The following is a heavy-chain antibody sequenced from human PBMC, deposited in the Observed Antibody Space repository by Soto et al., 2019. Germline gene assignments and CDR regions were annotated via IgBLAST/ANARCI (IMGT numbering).Heavy chain of an antibody. D-gene: IGHD1-26*01. CDR2: INAGNGNR. Sequence: GASVKVSCKASGYTFTSYAMHWVRQAPGQRLEWMGWINAGNGNRRYSQKFQGRVTITSDTSASTAYMELSSLRSEDTAVYYCASLIVGATHEAFDIWGQGTMVTVSS. V-gene: IGHV1-3*01. CDR3: ASLIVGATHEAFDI. CDR1: GYTFTSYA. J-gene: IGHJ3*02.